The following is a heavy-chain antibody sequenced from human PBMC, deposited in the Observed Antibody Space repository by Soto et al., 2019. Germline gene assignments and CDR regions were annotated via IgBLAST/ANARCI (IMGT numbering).Heavy chain of an antibody. CDR2: IRHDEGK. CDR3: ARDSLWTFDF. CDR1: GSTFSNYG. D-gene: IGHD2-21*01. Sequence: QVQLVESGGGVVQPGRSLSLSCAVSGSTFSNYGWQWVRQPPGKGLEWVALIRHDEGKFYADSVKGRFTISRDTSENTVYPPMNRLRAEVTAVYFCARDSLWTFDFWGQGTGVTVPS. J-gene: IGHJ3*01. V-gene: IGHV3-33*01.